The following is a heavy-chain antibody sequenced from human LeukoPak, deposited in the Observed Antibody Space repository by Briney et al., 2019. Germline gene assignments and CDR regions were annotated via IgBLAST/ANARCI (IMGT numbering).Heavy chain of an antibody. CDR3: ARDHNYAFDN. CDR2: IGIDSGNT. J-gene: IGHJ4*02. D-gene: IGHD1-1*01. CDR1: GFTFSSYG. V-gene: IGHV3-48*01. Sequence: HSGGSLRLSCAASGFTFSSYGMHWVRQAPGKGPEWISYIGIDSGNTKYADSVRGRFTISADKAKNSLYLQMNSLRVEDTAVYYCARDHNYAFDNWGQGTLVSVAS.